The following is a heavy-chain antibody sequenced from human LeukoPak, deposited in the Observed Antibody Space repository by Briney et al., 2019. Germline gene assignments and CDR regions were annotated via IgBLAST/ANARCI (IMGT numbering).Heavy chain of an antibody. CDR3: ARHRAGYHLDW. V-gene: IGHV4-39*01. CDR2: HYYSGST. J-gene: IGHJ4*02. Sequence: PSETLSLTCTVSGASINSSGYYWGWIRQPPGKGLEWIGSHYYSGSTYYNPSLKSRVTISVDTSKNHFSLKLNSVTAADTAVYYCARHRAGYHLDWWGQGTLVTVSS. D-gene: IGHD3-9*01. CDR1: GASINSSGYY.